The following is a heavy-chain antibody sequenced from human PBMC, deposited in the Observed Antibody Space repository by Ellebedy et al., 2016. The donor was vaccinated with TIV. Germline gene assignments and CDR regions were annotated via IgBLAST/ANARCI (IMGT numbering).Heavy chain of an antibody. D-gene: IGHD3-10*01. CDR2: IYYSGST. V-gene: IGHV4-59*08. CDR3: ARTMVRGVIISRKYNWFDP. Sequence: MPSETLSLTCTVSGGSISSYYWSWIRQPPGKGLEWIGYIYYSGSTNYNPSFKSRVTISADPSENQFSLKLNSVTAADTAVYYCARTMVRGVIISRKYNWFDPWGQGTLVTVSS. J-gene: IGHJ5*02. CDR1: GGSISSYY.